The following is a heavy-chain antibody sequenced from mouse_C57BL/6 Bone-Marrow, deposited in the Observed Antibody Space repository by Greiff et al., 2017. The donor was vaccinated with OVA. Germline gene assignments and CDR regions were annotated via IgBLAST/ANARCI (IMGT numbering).Heavy chain of an antibody. Sequence: VQLQQSGAELVRPGASVTLSCKASGYTFTDYEMYWVKQTPVHGLEWIGAIDPETGGTAYNQKFKGKAILTADKSSSTAYMELRSLTSEDSAVYYCTRDDGYYYAMDYWGQGTSVTVSS. D-gene: IGHD2-3*01. CDR2: IDPETGGT. J-gene: IGHJ4*01. CDR1: GYTFTDYE. V-gene: IGHV1-15*01. CDR3: TRDDGYYYAMDY.